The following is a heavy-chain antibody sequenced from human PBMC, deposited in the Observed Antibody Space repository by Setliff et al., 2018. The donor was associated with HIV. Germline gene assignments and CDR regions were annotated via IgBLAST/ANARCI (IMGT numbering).Heavy chain of an antibody. CDR1: SGSFSGYY. J-gene: IGHJ4*02. V-gene: IGHV4-34*01. CDR2: INQGGTT. Sequence: ASETLSLTCAVYSGSFSGYYWSWLRQPPGRGLEWIGEINQGGTTNYNPSLKSQATISVDRSKNQFSLKLSSVTAADSAVYYCAVGSQPRLAYWGQGTLVTVSS. CDR3: AVGSQPRLAY. D-gene: IGHD5-18*01.